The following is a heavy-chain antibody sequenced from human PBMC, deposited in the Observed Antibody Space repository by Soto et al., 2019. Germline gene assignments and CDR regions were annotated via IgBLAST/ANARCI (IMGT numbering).Heavy chain of an antibody. Sequence: QITLKESGPTVVKPTETLTLTCTFSGFSLTTSGVGVGWVRQSPGKAPEWLALIYWDDDKRYSTSLKSRLTIAKDTSKNPVVLTMANVDPADTATYYCAHRVLRTVFGLVTTTAIYFDFWGQGPPVVVSS. CDR1: GFSLTTSGVG. J-gene: IGHJ4*02. D-gene: IGHD3-3*01. CDR2: IYWDDDK. V-gene: IGHV2-5*02. CDR3: AHRVLRTVFGLVTTTAIYFDF.